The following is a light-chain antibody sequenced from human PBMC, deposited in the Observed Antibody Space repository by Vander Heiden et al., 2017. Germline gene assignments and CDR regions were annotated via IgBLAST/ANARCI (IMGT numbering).Light chain of an antibody. CDR3: QQSNSTPYT. J-gene: IGKJ2*01. CDR2: AAS. CDR1: QSISNY. V-gene: IGKV1-39*01. Sequence: DIQMTQSPSSLSASVGDRVTITCRASQSISNYLNWYQQKPGKAPKLLIYAASSLRSGVASRFSGSGSGTDFPLTISSLQPEDFATYYCQQSNSTPYTFGQGSKLEIK.